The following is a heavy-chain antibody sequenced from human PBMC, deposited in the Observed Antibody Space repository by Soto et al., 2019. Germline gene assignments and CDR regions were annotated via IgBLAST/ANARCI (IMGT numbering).Heavy chain of an antibody. CDR3: ARAVYDFWSGYSGFDY. CDR1: GYTFTSYG. CDR2: ISAYNGNT. J-gene: IGHJ4*02. Sequence: GASVKVSCKASGYTFTSYGSSWVRQAPGQGLEWMGWISAYNGNTNYAQKLQGRVTMTTDTSTSTAYMELRSLRSDDTAVYYCARAVYDFWSGYSGFDYWGQGTLVTVSS. V-gene: IGHV1-18*01. D-gene: IGHD3-3*01.